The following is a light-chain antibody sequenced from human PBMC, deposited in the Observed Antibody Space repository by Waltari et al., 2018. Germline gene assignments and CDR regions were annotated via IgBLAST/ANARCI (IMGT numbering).Light chain of an antibody. J-gene: IGKJ3*01. CDR3: QQYNNWPPLFT. CDR2: GAS. V-gene: IGKV3-15*01. Sequence: EIVMTQSPATLSVSPGERATLSCRASQSVTTNLAWYQQKPGQAPRLLIYGASTRATGIPARFSGSGSGTEFTLTISGTQSGDFAIYYCQQYNNWPPLFTFGPVTRVDFK. CDR1: QSVTTN.